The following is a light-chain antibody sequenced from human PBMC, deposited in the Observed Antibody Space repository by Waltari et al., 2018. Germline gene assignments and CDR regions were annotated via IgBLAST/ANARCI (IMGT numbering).Light chain of an antibody. V-gene: IGLV2-11*01. Sequence: SALTQPRSVSGSPGQSVTISCTGTTSDVGGYNYVSWYQHHPGKAPKLMIFEVTQRPSGVPDRFSGYKSANTASLTISGLQAEDEADYYCCSFAGTYTWVFGGGTKVTVL. J-gene: IGLJ3*02. CDR1: TSDVGGYNY. CDR2: EVT. CDR3: CSFAGTYTWV.